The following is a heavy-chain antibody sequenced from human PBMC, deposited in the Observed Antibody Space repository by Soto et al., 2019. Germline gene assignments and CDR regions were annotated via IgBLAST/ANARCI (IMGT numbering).Heavy chain of an antibody. D-gene: IGHD1-26*01. V-gene: IGHV1-18*04. CDR2: ITPFNGNT. Sequence: ASVKVSCKTSGYNFISYGLSCVRQAPGQGLEWMGWITPFNGNTNYPQRFRGKITMTTDTATNTGYLEVRNLKSDDTAVYYCVSYYDAFDIWGQGTMVTVSS. CDR3: VSYYDAFDI. J-gene: IGHJ3*02. CDR1: GYNFISYG.